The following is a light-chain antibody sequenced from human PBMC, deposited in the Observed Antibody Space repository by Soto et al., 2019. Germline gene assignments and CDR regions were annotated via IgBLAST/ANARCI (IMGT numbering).Light chain of an antibody. V-gene: IGLV1-40*01. CDR2: GDS. J-gene: IGLJ2*01. CDR3: QSYDSSLSGSV. CDR1: SSNIGAGYD. Sequence: QSALTQPPSVSGAPGQTVTISCTGSSSNIGAGYDVHWYQQLPGTAPKFLIYGDSNRPSGVPDRFSGSKSGTSASLAITGLQAEDEADYYCQSYDSSLSGSVFGGGTKLTVL.